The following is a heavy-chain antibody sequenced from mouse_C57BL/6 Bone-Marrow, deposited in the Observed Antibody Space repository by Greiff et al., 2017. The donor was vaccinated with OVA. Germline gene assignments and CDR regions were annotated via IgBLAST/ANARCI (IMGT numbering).Heavy chain of an antibody. CDR2: IDPENGDT. Sequence: VQLQQSGAELVRPGASVKLSCTASGFNIKDDYMHWVKQRPEQGLEWIGWIDPENGDTEYASKFQGKATITADTSSNTAYLQLSSLTSEDTAVYYYTSHYYGSSYVGTTFDYWGQGTTLTVSS. V-gene: IGHV14-4*01. J-gene: IGHJ2*01. CDR1: GFNIKDDY. CDR3: TSHYYGSSYVGTTFDY. D-gene: IGHD1-1*01.